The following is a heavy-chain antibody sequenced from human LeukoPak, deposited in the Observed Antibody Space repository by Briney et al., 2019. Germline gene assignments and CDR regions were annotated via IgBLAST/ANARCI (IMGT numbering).Heavy chain of an antibody. V-gene: IGHV5-51*01. D-gene: IGHD3-22*01. CDR2: IYPGDSDT. Sequence: GESLKISCEGSGYSFTSYWIGWVRQVPGKGLEWMGIIYPGDSDTRYSPSFQGQVTISADRSISTAYLQWSSLKASDTAMYYCARAGIMTGYYDSSGYLDYWGQGTLVTVSS. CDR1: GYSFTSYW. J-gene: IGHJ4*02. CDR3: ARAGIMTGYYDSSGYLDY.